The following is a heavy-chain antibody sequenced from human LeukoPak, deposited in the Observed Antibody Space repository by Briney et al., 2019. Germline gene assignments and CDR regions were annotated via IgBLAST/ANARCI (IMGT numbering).Heavy chain of an antibody. CDR1: GGSISSYC. J-gene: IGHJ6*03. D-gene: IGHD6-19*01. CDR3: ARVRIAVAGTYFYYMDV. Sequence: SETLSLTCTVSGGSISSYCWSWIRQPAGKGLEWIGRICASGSTNYHPSLKSRVTMSVDTSKNQFSLKLSSVTAADTAVYYCARVRIAVAGTYFYYMDVWGKGTTVTVSS. V-gene: IGHV4-4*07. CDR2: ICASGST.